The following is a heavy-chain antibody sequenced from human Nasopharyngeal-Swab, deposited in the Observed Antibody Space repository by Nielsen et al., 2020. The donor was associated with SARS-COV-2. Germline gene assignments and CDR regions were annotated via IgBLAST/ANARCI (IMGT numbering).Heavy chain of an antibody. CDR1: GFTFSSYA. D-gene: IGHD2-15*01. CDR3: AKGTLGFCRGGSCYPLDS. V-gene: IGHV3-23*01. Sequence: GGSLRLSCAASGFTFSSYAMSWVRQAPGKGLEWVSSINDSGGRTYYADSVKGRFTISRDNSKNTLYLQMNSLRAEDTALYYCAKGTLGFCRGGSCYPLDSWGQGTLVTVSS. CDR2: INDSGGRT. J-gene: IGHJ4*02.